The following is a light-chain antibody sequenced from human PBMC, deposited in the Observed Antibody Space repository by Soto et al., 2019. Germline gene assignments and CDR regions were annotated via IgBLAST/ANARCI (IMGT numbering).Light chain of an antibody. CDR1: SSNIGSNT. CDR3: AAWDDRLNGYVV. Sequence: QSVLTQPPSASGTPGQRVTISCSGSSSNIGSNTVNWYQQLPGTAPKLLIYSNNQRPSGVPDRFSGSKSGTSASLAISGLQSEDEADYYWAAWDDRLNGYVVFGGATKLTVL. J-gene: IGLJ2*01. CDR2: SNN. V-gene: IGLV1-44*01.